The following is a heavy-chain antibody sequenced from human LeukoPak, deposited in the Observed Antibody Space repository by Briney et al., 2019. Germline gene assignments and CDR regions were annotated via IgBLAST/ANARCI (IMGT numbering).Heavy chain of an antibody. J-gene: IGHJ4*02. V-gene: IGHV4-59*12. D-gene: IGHD1-26*01. CDR2: IYYSGST. CDR3: ARDRVGATAIDY. Sequence: PSETLSLTCTVSGGSISSYYWSWIRQPPGKGLEWIGYIYYSGSTNYNPSLKSRVTISVDTSKNQFSLKLNSVTAADTAVYYCARDRVGATAIDYWGQGTLVTVSS. CDR1: GGSISSYY.